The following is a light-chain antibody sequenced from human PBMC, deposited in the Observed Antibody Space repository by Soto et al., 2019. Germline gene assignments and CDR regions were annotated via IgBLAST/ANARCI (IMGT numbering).Light chain of an antibody. CDR1: QSISSY. J-gene: IGKJ1*01. Sequence: DIQITPSPSSPSASVVERGTITCRASQSISSYLNWYQQKPGKAPKLLIYAASSLQSGVPSRFSGSGSGTDFTLTISSLQPEDFATYYCQQSYSTPRTFGQGTKVDIK. CDR2: AAS. CDR3: QQSYSTPRT. V-gene: IGKV1-39*01.